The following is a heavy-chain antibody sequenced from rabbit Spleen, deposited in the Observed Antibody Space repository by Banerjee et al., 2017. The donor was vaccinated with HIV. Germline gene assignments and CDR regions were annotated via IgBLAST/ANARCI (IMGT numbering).Heavy chain of an antibody. J-gene: IGHJ4*01. V-gene: IGHV1S45*01. Sequence: QEQLVESGGGLVKPEGSLTLTCTASGFSFSNNYYMCWVRQAPGKGLEWIACIYSSSSGSTYYASWAKGRFTCSKTSSTTVTLQMTSLTAADTATYFCARETSSGLWGPGTLVTVS. CDR3: ARETSSGL. CDR2: IYSSSSGST. CDR1: GFSFSNNYY. D-gene: IGHD1-1*01.